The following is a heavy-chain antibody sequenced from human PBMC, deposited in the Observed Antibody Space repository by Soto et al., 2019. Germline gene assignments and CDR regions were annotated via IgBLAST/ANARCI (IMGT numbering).Heavy chain of an antibody. Sequence: SETLSLTCAVSGASISNSDWWTWVRQPPGKGLEWIGEIYHSGTTNCDPSLKSRVTISLDKSKNQFSLTLSSVTAADTAVYYCAIPGAGDFDFWGQGTLVTVSS. CDR1: GASISNSDW. J-gene: IGHJ4*02. D-gene: IGHD1-26*01. V-gene: IGHV4-4*02. CDR3: AIPGAGDFDF. CDR2: IYHSGTT.